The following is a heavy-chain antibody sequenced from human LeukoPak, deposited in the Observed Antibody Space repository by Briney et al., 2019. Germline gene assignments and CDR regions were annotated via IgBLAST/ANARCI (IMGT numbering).Heavy chain of an antibody. D-gene: IGHD6-13*01. V-gene: IGHV3-23*01. J-gene: IGHJ4*02. CDR2: ISGSGGST. CDR3: AREKIAAADFDY. CDR1: GFTFSNYA. Sequence: GGSLRLSCSASGFTFSNYAMGWVRQTGKVLEWVSGISGSGGSTYYAGSAKGRFTISRDNSKNTLYLQMNSLRAEDTAVYYCAREKIAAADFDYWGQGTLVTVSS.